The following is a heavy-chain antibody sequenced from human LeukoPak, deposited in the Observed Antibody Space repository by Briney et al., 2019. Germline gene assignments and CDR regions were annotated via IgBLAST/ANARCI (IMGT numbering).Heavy chain of an antibody. CDR2: IYTSGST. CDR1: GGSISSYY. CDR3: ARHKAGYFDY. V-gene: IGHV4-4*09. J-gene: IGHJ4*02. Sequence: PSETLSLTCTVSGGSISSYYLSWIRQPPGKGLEWVGYIYTSGSTNYNPSLKRRVTISVDTSKNQFSLKLRSVTAADTAVYYCARHKAGYFDYWGQGTLVTVSS. D-gene: IGHD6-13*01.